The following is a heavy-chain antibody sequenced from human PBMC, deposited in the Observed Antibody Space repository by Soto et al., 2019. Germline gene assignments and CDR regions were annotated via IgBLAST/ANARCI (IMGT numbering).Heavy chain of an antibody. CDR2: IKSKINGGTT. CDR1: GFIFSNAW. V-gene: IGHV3-15*01. J-gene: IGHJ4*02. CDR3: TTDDPINRY. Sequence: GGSLRLSCAASGFIFSNAWMSWVRQAPGKGLEWVGRIKSKINGGTTDYAAPVRGRFSISRDDSKNTVYLQMNSLKTEDTAVYYCTTDDPINRYWGQGTQVTVSS.